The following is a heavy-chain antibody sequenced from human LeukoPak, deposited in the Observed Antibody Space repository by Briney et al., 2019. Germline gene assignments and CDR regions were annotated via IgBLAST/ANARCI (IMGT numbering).Heavy chain of an antibody. Sequence: SETLSLTCTVSGGSISSSSYYWAWIRQPPGKGLEWIGSIYYSGSTYYNPSLKSRVTISVDTSKNQFSLKLSSVTAADTAVYYCARQVPYYDFWSAHGEAFDIWGQGTMVTVSS. CDR3: ARQVPYYDFWSAHGEAFDI. CDR2: IYYSGST. CDR1: GGSISSSSYY. D-gene: IGHD3-3*01. J-gene: IGHJ3*02. V-gene: IGHV4-39*01.